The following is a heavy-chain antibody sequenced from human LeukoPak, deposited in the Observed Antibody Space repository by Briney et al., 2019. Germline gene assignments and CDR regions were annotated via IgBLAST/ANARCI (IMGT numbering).Heavy chain of an antibody. CDR2: ISYDGSNK. J-gene: IGHJ4*02. Sequence: GGSLRLSCAASGFTFSSYGMHWVRQAPGKGLEWVAVISYDGSNKYYADSVKGRFTISRDNSKNTLYLQMNSLRAEDTAVYYCAKGGDYVFDYWGQGTLVTVSS. CDR1: GFTFSSYG. D-gene: IGHD4-17*01. V-gene: IGHV3-30*18. CDR3: AKGGDYVFDY.